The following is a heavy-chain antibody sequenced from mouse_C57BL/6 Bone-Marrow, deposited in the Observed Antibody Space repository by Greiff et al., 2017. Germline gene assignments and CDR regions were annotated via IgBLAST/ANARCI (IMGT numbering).Heavy chain of an antibody. CDR1: GYAFSSSW. J-gene: IGHJ3*01. CDR3: ASRLRFAY. Sequence: VQLQQSGPELVKPGASVKISCKASGYAFSSSWMNWVKQRPGKGLEWIGRSYPGDGDTNYNGKFKGKATLTADKSSSTAYMQLSSLTSEDSAVYFCASRLRFAYWGQGTLVTVSA. CDR2: SYPGDGDT. D-gene: IGHD2-1*01. V-gene: IGHV1-82*01.